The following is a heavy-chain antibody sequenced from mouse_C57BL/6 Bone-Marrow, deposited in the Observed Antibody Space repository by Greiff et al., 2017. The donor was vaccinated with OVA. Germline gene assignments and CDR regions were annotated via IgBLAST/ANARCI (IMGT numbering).Heavy chain of an antibody. D-gene: IGHD1-1*01. V-gene: IGHV14-4*01. Sequence: EVQLQQSGAELVRPGASVKLSCTASGFNIKDDYMHWVKQRPGQGLEWIGWIDPENGDTEYASKFQGKATITADTSSNTAYLQLSSLTSEDTAVYYCTSFITTVVAPYAMDYWGQGTSVTVSS. J-gene: IGHJ4*01. CDR3: TSFITTVVAPYAMDY. CDR2: IDPENGDT. CDR1: GFNIKDDY.